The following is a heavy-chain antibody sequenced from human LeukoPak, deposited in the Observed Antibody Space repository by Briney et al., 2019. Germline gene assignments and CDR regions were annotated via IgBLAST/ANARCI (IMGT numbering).Heavy chain of an antibody. V-gene: IGHV1-69*13. Sequence: SVKVSCKASGGTFSSYAISWVRQAPGQGLEWMGGIIPIFGTANYAQKFQGRVTITADESTSTAYMELSSLRSEDTAVYYCNIGYYDSSGTPQFDPWGQGTLVTVSS. J-gene: IGHJ5*02. CDR2: IIPIFGTA. CDR1: GGTFSSYA. CDR3: NIGYYDSSGTPQFDP. D-gene: IGHD3-22*01.